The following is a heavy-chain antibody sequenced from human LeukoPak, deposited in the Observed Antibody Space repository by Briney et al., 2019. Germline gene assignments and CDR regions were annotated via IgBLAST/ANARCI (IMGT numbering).Heavy chain of an antibody. CDR3: ARKGTGTDDAFDI. J-gene: IGHJ3*02. CDR2: IYSGGST. D-gene: IGHD7-27*01. V-gene: IGHV3-53*01. CDR1: GFTISSNY. Sequence: GGSLRLSCAASGFTISSNYMSWVRQAPGKGLEWVSVIYSGGSTYYEDSVKGRFTISRDNSKNTLYLQMNSLRAEDTAVYYCARKGTGTDDAFDIWGQGTMVTVSS.